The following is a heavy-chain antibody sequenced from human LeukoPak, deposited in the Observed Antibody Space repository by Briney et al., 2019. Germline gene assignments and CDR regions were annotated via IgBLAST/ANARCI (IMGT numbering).Heavy chain of an antibody. CDR3: AKGGRDFWSGYLLGNFDY. CDR2: ISYDGSNK. J-gene: IGHJ4*02. Sequence: QSGGSLRLSCAASGFTFSSYGMHWVRQAPGRGLEWVAVISYDGSNKYYADSVKGRFTISRDNSKNTLYLQMNSLRAEDTAVYYCAKGGRDFWSGYLLGNFDYWGQGTLVTVSS. CDR1: GFTFSSYG. D-gene: IGHD3-3*01. V-gene: IGHV3-30*18.